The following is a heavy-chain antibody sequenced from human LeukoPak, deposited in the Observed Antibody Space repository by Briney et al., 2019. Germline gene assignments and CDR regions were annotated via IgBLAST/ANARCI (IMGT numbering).Heavy chain of an antibody. CDR1: GGTFSSYA. Sequence: ASVKVSCKASGGTFSSYAISWVRQAPGQGLEWMGGIIPIFGTANYAQKFQGRVTITADESTSTAYMELSSLRSEDTAVYYCATKRNYYDSSGYRLGFIDIWGQGTMVTVSS. J-gene: IGHJ3*02. V-gene: IGHV1-69*13. CDR3: ATKRNYYDSSGYRLGFIDI. D-gene: IGHD3-22*01. CDR2: IIPIFGTA.